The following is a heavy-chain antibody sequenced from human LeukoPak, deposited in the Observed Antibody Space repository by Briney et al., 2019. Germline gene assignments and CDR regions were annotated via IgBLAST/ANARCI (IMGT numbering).Heavy chain of an antibody. V-gene: IGHV4-59*11. J-gene: IGHJ6*03. CDR3: ARGIYDFWSGYYMSYYYYYMDV. CDR1: GGSISSHY. D-gene: IGHD3-3*01. Sequence: SETLSLTCTVSGGSISSHYWSWIRQPPGKGLEWIGYIYYSGSTNYNPSLKSRVTISVDTSKNQFSLELSSVTAADTAVYYCARGIYDFWSGYYMSYYYYYMDVWGKGTTVTVSS. CDR2: IYYSGST.